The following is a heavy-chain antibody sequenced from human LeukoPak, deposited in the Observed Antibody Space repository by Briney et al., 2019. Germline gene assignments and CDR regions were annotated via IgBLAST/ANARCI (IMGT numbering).Heavy chain of an antibody. Sequence: SETLSLTCTVSGGSISRSSYYWGWIRQPPGKGLEWIGSIYYSGSTNYNPSLKSRVTISIDTSKNQFSLKLSSVTAADTAVYYCVRGPGMATIKDWGQGTLVTVSS. V-gene: IGHV4-39*07. CDR1: GGSISRSSYY. J-gene: IGHJ4*02. CDR3: VRGPGMATIKD. D-gene: IGHD5-24*01. CDR2: IYYSGST.